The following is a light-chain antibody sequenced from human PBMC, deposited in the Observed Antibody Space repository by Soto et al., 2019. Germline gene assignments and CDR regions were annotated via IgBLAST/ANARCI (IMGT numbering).Light chain of an antibody. CDR1: QSVSSN. J-gene: IGKJ2*01. CDR2: GAS. CDR3: QQYNNWPPYT. V-gene: IGKV3-15*01. Sequence: EIVMTQSPATLSVSPGERATLSCRASQSVSSNLAWYQQKPGQAPRLLIYGASTRATGIPARFSGSRSGTEFTLTINSLQSEDCAVYYCQQYNNWPPYTFGQGTKREIK.